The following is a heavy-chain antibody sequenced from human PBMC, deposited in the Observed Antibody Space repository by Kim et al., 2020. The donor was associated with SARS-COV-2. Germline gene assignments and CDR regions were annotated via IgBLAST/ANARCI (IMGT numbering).Heavy chain of an antibody. V-gene: IGHV4-39*01. CDR3: ARLLGDNNDSSSWYWGYYYYYGMDV. D-gene: IGHD6-13*01. CDR2: IYYSGST. J-gene: IGHJ6*02. CDR1: GGSISSSSYY. Sequence: SETLSLTCTVSGGSISSSSYYWGWIRQSPGKGLEWIGSIYYSGSTYYNPSLKSRVTISVDTSKNQFSLKLSSVTAADTAVYYCARLLGDNNDSSSWYWGYYYYYGMDVWGQGTTVTVSS.